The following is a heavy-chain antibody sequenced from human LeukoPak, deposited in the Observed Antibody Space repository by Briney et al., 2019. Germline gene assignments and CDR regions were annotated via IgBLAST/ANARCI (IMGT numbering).Heavy chain of an antibody. J-gene: IGHJ4*02. CDR3: ARVSRGFSDSSGYWIDY. V-gene: IGHV4-59*01. Sequence: PSETLSLTCIVSGGSISSYYWSWIRQPPGKGLEWIGYVVYSGSTKNNPSLKSRVTISVDTSKNQFSLRLSSVTAADTAMYYCARVSRGFSDSSGYWIDYWGQGTLVTVSS. CDR2: VVYSGST. D-gene: IGHD3-22*01. CDR1: GGSISSYY.